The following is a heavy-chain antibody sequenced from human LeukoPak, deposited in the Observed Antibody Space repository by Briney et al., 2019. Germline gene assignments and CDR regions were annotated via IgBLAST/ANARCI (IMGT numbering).Heavy chain of an antibody. Sequence: PSETLSLTCSVSGGSISSSNWWSWVRQPPGKGLEWIGEIYHSGSTNYNPSLKSRVTISVDKSKNQFSLKLSSVTAADTAVYYCARDRDILTGVNSFDYWGQGTLVTVSS. V-gene: IGHV4-4*02. CDR3: ARDRDILTGVNSFDY. CDR2: IYHSGST. D-gene: IGHD3-9*01. J-gene: IGHJ4*02. CDR1: GGSISSSNW.